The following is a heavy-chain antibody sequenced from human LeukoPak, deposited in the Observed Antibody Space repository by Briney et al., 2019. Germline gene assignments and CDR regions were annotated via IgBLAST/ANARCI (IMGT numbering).Heavy chain of an antibody. Sequence: GASVKVSCKASGYTFTSYGISWVRQAPGQGLEWMGWISAYNGNTNYAQKLQGRVTMTTDTSTSTAYMELRSLRSDDTAVYYCARQYSGSSKNWFDPWGQGTLVTVSS. J-gene: IGHJ5*02. CDR3: ARQYSGSSKNWFDP. D-gene: IGHD1-26*01. CDR1: GYTFTSYG. CDR2: ISAYNGNT. V-gene: IGHV1-18*01.